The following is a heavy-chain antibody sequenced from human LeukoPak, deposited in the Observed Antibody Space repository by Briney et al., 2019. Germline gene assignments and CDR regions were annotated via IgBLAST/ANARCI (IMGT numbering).Heavy chain of an antibody. CDR3: ARIAVPGTGGDY. CDR2: MNPKSGNT. CDR1: GYTFTSYD. D-gene: IGHD6-19*01. Sequence: ASVKVSCKASGYTFTSYDIDWVRQATGQGLEWMGWMNPKSGNTGYAQKFQGRVTMTRNTSISTAYMGLSSLRSEDTAVYYCARIAVPGTGGDYWGQGTLVTVSS. V-gene: IGHV1-8*01. J-gene: IGHJ4*02.